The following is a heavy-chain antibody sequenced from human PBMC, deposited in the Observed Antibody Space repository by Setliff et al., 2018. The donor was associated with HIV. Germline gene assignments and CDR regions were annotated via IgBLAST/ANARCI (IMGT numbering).Heavy chain of an antibody. CDR2: IDPKSGGT. D-gene: IGHD3-10*01. CDR1: GYTFTGYF. J-gene: IGHJ3*02. V-gene: IGHV1-2*02. CDR3: ASKGGSGNYPDSDAFDI. Sequence: GASVKVSCKTSGYTFTGYFIHWVRQAPGQGLEWMGWIDPKSGGTKFAQKFQGRVTMTRDTSTSTVYMELRSLRSEDTAIYYCASKGGSGNYPDSDAFDIWGQGTLVTVSS.